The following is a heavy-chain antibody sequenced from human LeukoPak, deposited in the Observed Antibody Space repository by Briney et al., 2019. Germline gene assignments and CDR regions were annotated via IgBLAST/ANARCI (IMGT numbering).Heavy chain of an antibody. CDR2: IKQDGSEK. D-gene: IGHD3-22*01. V-gene: IGHV3-7*01. Sequence: GGSLRLSCVASGLTFNSNWMSWVRQAPGKGLEWVANIKQDGSEKYYVDSVKGRFTISRDNAKNSLSLQMNSLRAEDTAVYYCARDKYYDRYFDSWGQGTLVTVSS. CDR3: ARDKYYDRYFDS. J-gene: IGHJ4*02. CDR1: GLTFNSNW.